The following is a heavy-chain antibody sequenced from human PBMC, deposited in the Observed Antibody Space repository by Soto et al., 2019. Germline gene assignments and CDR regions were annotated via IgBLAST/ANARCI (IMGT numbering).Heavy chain of an antibody. J-gene: IGHJ4*02. CDR3: TSVWFGELFVPDFDY. CDR1: GFTFSNAL. CDR2: IKSKTDGGTT. Sequence: GGSLRLSCAASGFTFSNALMSWVRQAPGKGLEWVGRIKSKTDGGTTDYAAPVKGRFTISRDDSKNTLYLQMNSLKTEDTAVYYCTSVWFGELFVPDFDYWGQGTLVTVSS. V-gene: IGHV3-15*01. D-gene: IGHD3-10*01.